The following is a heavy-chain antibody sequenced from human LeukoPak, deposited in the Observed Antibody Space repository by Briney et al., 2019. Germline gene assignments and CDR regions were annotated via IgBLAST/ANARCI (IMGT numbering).Heavy chain of an antibody. CDR3: AKPPSSSWYGAPFDY. D-gene: IGHD6-13*01. J-gene: IGHJ4*02. CDR2: ISGSGGST. V-gene: IGHV3-23*01. Sequence: GGSLRLSCAASGFTFSSYAMSWVRQAPGKGLEWVSAISGSGGSTYYADSVKGGFTISRDNSKNTLYLQMNSLRAEDTAVYYCAKPPSSSWYGAPFDYWGQGTLVTVSS. CDR1: GFTFSSYA.